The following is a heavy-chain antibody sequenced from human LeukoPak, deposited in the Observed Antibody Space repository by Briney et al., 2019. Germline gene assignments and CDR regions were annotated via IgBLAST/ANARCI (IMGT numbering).Heavy chain of an antibody. CDR1: GGSFSGYY. CDR3: ALHPSGGYFDC. J-gene: IGHJ4*02. D-gene: IGHD3-10*01. V-gene: IGHV4-34*01. Sequence: SETLSLTCAVYGGSFSGYYWSWIRQPPGKGLEWIGEINHSGSTNYNPSLKSRVTISVDTSKNQFSLKLSSVTAADTAVYYCALHPSGGYFDCWGQGTLVTVSS. CDR2: INHSGST.